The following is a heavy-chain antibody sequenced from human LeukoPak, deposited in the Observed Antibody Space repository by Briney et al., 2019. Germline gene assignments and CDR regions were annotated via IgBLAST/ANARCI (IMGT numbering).Heavy chain of an antibody. V-gene: IGHV4-34*01. CDR1: GGSFCGYY. CDR3: ARGLGGMARRWFDP. D-gene: IGHD1-14*01. Sequence: RPSETLSLTCAVYGGSFCGYYWSWIRQPPGKGLEWIGEINHSGSTNYNPSLKSRVTISVDTSKNQFSLKLSSVTAADTAVYYCARGLGGMARRWFDPWGQGTLVTVSS. J-gene: IGHJ5*02. CDR2: INHSGST.